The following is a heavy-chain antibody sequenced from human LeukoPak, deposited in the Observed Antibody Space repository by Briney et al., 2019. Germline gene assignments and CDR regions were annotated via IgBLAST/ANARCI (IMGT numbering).Heavy chain of an antibody. D-gene: IGHD6-13*01. J-gene: IGHJ4*02. CDR3: ARVVQYTASTGTGLDY. CDR1: GFTFINYG. Sequence: PGGSLRLPCAASGFTFINYGMHWARQAPGKGLDWVAVIWYDGSYKYYADSVKGRFTISRDNSKNTLYLQMNSLRAEDTAIYYCARVVQYTASTGTGLDYWGQGTLVTVSS. V-gene: IGHV3-33*01. CDR2: IWYDGSYK.